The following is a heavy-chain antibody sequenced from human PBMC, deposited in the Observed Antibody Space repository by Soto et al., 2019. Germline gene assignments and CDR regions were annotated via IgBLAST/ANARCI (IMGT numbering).Heavy chain of an antibody. CDR3: TKGCSSSSNCYIIDY. CDR1: GFTFSSNG. CDR2: MSNDGSHT. D-gene: IGHD2-15*01. J-gene: IGHJ4*02. Sequence: QAQLVESGGGVVQPGRSLRLSCAASGFTFSSNGMHWVRQAPGKGLEWVAVMSNDGSHTSYADSAKGRFTISRDNSKNTLYLQMNSLRAEDSGIYYCTKGCSSSSNCYIIDYWGQGALVTVSS. V-gene: IGHV3-30*18.